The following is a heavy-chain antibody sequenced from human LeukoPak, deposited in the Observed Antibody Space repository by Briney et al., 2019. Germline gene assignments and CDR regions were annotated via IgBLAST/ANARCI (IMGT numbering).Heavy chain of an antibody. CDR3: AKYGPQDSGSSHFDY. CDR2: IRDSGSST. J-gene: IGHJ4*02. V-gene: IGHV3-23*01. CDR1: GFTFSSYA. Sequence: GGALRLSCAASGFTFSSYAMSWVRQAPGEGLEWVSAIRDSGSSTHYADSVKGRFTTSRDNSKNTLFLQMNSLRAEDTAIYYCAKYGPQDSGSSHFDYWGQGALVTVSS. D-gene: IGHD1-26*01.